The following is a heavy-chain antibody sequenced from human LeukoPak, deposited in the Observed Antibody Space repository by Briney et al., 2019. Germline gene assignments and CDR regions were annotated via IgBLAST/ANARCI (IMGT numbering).Heavy chain of an antibody. J-gene: IGHJ3*02. Sequence: SETLSLTCTVSGYSINSGYYWSWIRQPPGKRLEWIGSIYYSGSTYYNPSLKSRVTISVDTSKNQFSLKLSSVTAADTAVYYCARDIWGVIMRLGAFDIWGQGTMVTVSS. CDR1: GYSINSGYY. CDR2: IYYSGST. CDR3: ARDIWGVIMRLGAFDI. V-gene: IGHV4-38-2*02. D-gene: IGHD3-10*01.